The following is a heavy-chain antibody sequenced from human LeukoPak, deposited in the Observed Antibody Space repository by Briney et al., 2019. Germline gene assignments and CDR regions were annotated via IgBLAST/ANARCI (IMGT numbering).Heavy chain of an antibody. CDR2: INHSGST. CDR1: GGSFSGYY. V-gene: IGHV4-34*01. CDR3: AKDPTHYRVWDYYETIGLSY. Sequence: SETLSLTCAVYGGSFSGYYWSWIRQPPGKGLEWIGEINHSGSTNYNPSLKSRVTISVDTSKNQFSLKLSSVTAADTAVYYCAKDPTHYRVWDYYETIGLSYWGQGTLVTVSS. J-gene: IGHJ4*02. D-gene: IGHD3-22*01.